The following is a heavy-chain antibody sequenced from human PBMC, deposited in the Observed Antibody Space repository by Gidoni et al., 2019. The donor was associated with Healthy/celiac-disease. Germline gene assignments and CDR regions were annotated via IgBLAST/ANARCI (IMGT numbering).Heavy chain of an antibody. V-gene: IGHV1-2*04. D-gene: IGHD3-3*01. CDR2: INPNSGGT. Sequence: QVQLVQSGAEVKKPGASVKVSCKASGYTFTGYYMHWVRQAPGQGLEWMGWINPNSGGTNYAQKFQGWVTMTRDTSISTAYMELSRLRSDDTAVYYCARALGSITIFGVGNSWDIRPWSYGMDVWGQGTTVTVSS. CDR3: ARALGSITIFGVGNSWDIRPWSYGMDV. CDR1: GYTFTGYY. J-gene: IGHJ6*02.